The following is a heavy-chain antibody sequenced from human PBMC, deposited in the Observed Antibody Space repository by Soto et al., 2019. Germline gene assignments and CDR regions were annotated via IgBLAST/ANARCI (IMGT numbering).Heavy chain of an antibody. CDR1: GGTFSSYA. Sequence: QEQMVQSGAKVKQPGSSVKVSVKASGGTFSSYAISCVRQAPGQGLEWMGASIPILATANYAQTFQGRVTITADKSTSTAYMELSSMSSEDTAVYYCARVMKGGIAAAGREEGYYYYGMDVWGQGTTVTVSS. V-gene: IGHV1-69*06. CDR2: SIPILATA. D-gene: IGHD6-13*01. J-gene: IGHJ6*02. CDR3: ARVMKGGIAAAGREEGYYYYGMDV.